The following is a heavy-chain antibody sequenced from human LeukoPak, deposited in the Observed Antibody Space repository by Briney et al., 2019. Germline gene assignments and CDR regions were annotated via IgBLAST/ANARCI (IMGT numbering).Heavy chain of an antibody. V-gene: IGHV1-2*02. CDR3: ARDTDSSGWYYFDY. CDR1: GYTFTGYY. D-gene: IGHD6-19*01. J-gene: IGHJ4*02. Sequence: ASVKVSCKASGYTFTGYYMHWVRQAAGQGLEWMGWINPNSGGTNYAQKFQGRVTMARDTSISTAYMELSRLRSDDTAVYYCARDTDSSGWYYFDYWGQGTLVTVSS. CDR2: INPNSGGT.